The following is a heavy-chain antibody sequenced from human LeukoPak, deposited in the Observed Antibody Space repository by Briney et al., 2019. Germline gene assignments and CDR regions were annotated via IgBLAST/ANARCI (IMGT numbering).Heavy chain of an antibody. CDR1: GFTFSSYG. Sequence: GTLRLSCAASGFTFSSYGMSWIRQPPGKGLEWIGYIYYSGSTNYNPSLKSRVTISVDTSKNQFPLKLSSVTAADTAVYYCARVMGATMIVVGAFDIWGQGTMVTVSS. CDR2: IYYSGST. J-gene: IGHJ3*02. V-gene: IGHV4-59*01. CDR3: ARVMGATMIVVGAFDI. D-gene: IGHD3-22*01.